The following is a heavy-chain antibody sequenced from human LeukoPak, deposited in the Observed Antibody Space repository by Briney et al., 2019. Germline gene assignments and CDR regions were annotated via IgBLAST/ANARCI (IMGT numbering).Heavy chain of an antibody. CDR3: VITWVAGTGGLDY. Sequence: GASVKVSCKASGYTFTSYDINWVRQATGQGLEWMGWMNPNSGNTGYAQKFQGRVTMTRNTSISTAYMELSSLRSEDTAVYYCVITWVAGTGGLDYWGQGTLVTVSS. V-gene: IGHV1-8*02. D-gene: IGHD6-19*01. CDR2: MNPNSGNT. J-gene: IGHJ4*02. CDR1: GYTFTSYD.